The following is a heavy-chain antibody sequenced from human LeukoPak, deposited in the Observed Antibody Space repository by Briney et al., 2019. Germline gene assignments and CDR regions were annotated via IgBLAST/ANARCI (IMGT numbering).Heavy chain of an antibody. Sequence: ASVKVSCKASGYTFTRYYIHWVRQAPGQGPEWMGMINPSGGSTTYAQKLQGRVTMTTDTSTSTAYMELRSLRSDDTAVYYCARDGRYYYDSSGYYHWGHGTLVTVSS. CDR1: GYTFTRYY. D-gene: IGHD3-22*01. V-gene: IGHV1-46*01. J-gene: IGHJ5*02. CDR3: ARDGRYYYDSSGYYH. CDR2: INPSGGST.